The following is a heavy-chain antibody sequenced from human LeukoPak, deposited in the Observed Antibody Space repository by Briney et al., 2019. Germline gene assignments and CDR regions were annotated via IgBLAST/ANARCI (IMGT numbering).Heavy chain of an antibody. Sequence: PGGSLRLSCAASGFTFSDFEMNWIRQAPGKGLEWVGRIKRKSDGGTPDYAAPVEGRFTISRDDSKNILYLQMSGLKTEDTAVYYCATDQGFIYYFDYWGQGTLVTVSS. V-gene: IGHV3-15*01. D-gene: IGHD3-10*01. J-gene: IGHJ4*02. CDR3: ATDQGFIYYFDY. CDR1: GFTFSDFE. CDR2: IKRKSDGGTP.